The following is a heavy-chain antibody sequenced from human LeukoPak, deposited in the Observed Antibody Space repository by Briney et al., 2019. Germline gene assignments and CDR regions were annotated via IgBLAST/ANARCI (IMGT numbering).Heavy chain of an antibody. J-gene: IGHJ5*02. V-gene: IGHV1-18*01. CDR2: ISAYNGNT. CDR3: ARAWGSYSGYDQNWFDP. CDR1: GYTFTSYG. D-gene: IGHD5-12*01. Sequence: GASVKVSCKASGYTFTSYGISWVRQAPGQGLEWMGWISAYNGNTNYAQKLQGRVTMTTDTSTSTAYMELRSLRSDDTAVYYCARAWGSYSGYDQNWFDPWGQGTLVTVSS.